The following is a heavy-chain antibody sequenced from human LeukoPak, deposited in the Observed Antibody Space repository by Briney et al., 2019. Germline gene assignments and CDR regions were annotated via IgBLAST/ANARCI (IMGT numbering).Heavy chain of an antibody. CDR2: FGPEHGET. J-gene: IGHJ4*02. D-gene: IGHD5-24*01. V-gene: IGHV1-24*01. Sequence: ASVKVACKVFGSKLTEFSMHWVRQAPGKGLEWMGGFGPEHGETLYAQNFQGRVAVTEDRATDTAYMESSGLRSEDTAVYYCAKDGQDGYLYYFDYWGQGTLVTVSS. CDR1: GSKLTEFS. CDR3: AKDGQDGYLYYFDY.